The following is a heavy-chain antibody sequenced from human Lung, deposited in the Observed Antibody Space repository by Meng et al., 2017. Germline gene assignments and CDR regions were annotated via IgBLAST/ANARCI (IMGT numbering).Heavy chain of an antibody. CDR3: ARDEDISAAGKLFGDY. V-gene: IGHV1-2*06. Sequence: QGPLVQSGAEVKKPGASVKVSCKPSGYNFPDYYIHWVRLAPGQGLEWMGHIDPKSGDARYAQKFQGRVTMTGDTSIGTAYMELTGLRSDDTALYYCARDEDISAAGKLFGDYWGQGTLVTVSS. CDR2: IDPKSGDA. CDR1: GYNFPDYY. J-gene: IGHJ4*02. D-gene: IGHD6-13*01.